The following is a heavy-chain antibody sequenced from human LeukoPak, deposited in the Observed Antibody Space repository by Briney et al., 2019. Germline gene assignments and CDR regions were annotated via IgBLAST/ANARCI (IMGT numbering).Heavy chain of an antibody. Sequence: GASVKVSCKASGYTFTGYYMHWVRQAPGQGLEWMGWINPTSGGTNYAQKFQGRVTMTRDTSISTAYMELSRLRSDDTAVYYCARDHSLGFLEYSSSRASDYWGQGTLVTVSS. J-gene: IGHJ4*02. CDR1: GYTFTGYY. CDR2: INPTSGGT. V-gene: IGHV1-2*02. D-gene: IGHD6-6*01. CDR3: ARDHSLGFLEYSSSRASDY.